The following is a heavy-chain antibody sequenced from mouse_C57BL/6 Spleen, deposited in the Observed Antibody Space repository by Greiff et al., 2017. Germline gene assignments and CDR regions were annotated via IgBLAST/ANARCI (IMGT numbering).Heavy chain of an antibody. Sequence: VQLVESGPGLVQPSQSLSITCTVSGFSLTSYGVHWVRQSPGKGLEWLGVIWSGGSTDYNAAFISRLSISKDNSKSQVFFKMNSLQADDTAIYYCARGLGYYFDYWGQGTTLTVSS. D-gene: IGHD4-1*01. CDR2: IWSGGST. CDR3: ARGLGYYFDY. J-gene: IGHJ2*01. V-gene: IGHV2-2*01. CDR1: GFSLTSYG.